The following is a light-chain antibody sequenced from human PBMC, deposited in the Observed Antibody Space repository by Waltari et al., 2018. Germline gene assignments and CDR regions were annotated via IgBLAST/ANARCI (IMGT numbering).Light chain of an antibody. J-gene: IGLJ3*02. CDR1: DIGRKT. CDR3: QVWDRGAHWV. Sequence: SYVLTQPPSVSVAPGKTARITCGGNDIGRKTVHWYQQRPGRAPLLVIYYDSDRPSGIPWRLSGSKSGNTATLTISRVEVGDEADYYCQVWDRGAHWVFGGGTKLTVL. V-gene: IGLV3-21*04. CDR2: YDS.